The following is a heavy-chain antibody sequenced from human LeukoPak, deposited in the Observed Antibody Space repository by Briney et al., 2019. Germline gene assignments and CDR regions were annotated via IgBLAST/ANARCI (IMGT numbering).Heavy chain of an antibody. Sequence: SVKVSCKASGGTFSSYAISWVRQAPGQGLEWMGRIIPIFGTANYAQKFQGRVTITTDESTSTAYMELSSLRSEDTAVYYCARSARSCSGGSCHTLYFDYWGQGTLVTVSS. CDR1: GGTFSSYA. CDR2: IIPIFGTA. CDR3: ARSARSCSGGSCHTLYFDY. J-gene: IGHJ4*02. D-gene: IGHD2-15*01. V-gene: IGHV1-69*05.